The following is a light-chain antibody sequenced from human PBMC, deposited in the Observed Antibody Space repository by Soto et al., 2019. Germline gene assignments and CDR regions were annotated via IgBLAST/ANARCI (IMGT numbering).Light chain of an antibody. CDR2: DTT. CDR1: TVAGTSGKY. J-gene: IGLJ1*01. CDR3: LLSFNAPYV. V-gene: IGLV7-46*01. Sequence: QALATQEPSLTVSPGGTATLICRSSTVAGTSGKYHYWFQQKPGQVPKTLINDTTNRHSWTPARFSGSLLGGKAALTLSGAQPKDEAEYYFLLSFNAPYVFGPGPKCTVL.